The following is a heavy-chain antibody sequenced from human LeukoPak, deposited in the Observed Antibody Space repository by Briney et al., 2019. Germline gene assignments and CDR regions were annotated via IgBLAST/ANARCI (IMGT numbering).Heavy chain of an antibody. V-gene: IGHV3-53*01. CDR1: GFTVSSNY. CDR2: IYSGDST. D-gene: IGHD3-16*01. J-gene: IGHJ6*03. CDR3: ARGGGYDFIWGYYYYMDV. Sequence: GGSLRLSCAASGFTVSSNYMSWVRQAPGKGLEWVSVIYSGDSTYYADSVKGRFTISRDNSKNTVYLQMHSLRAEDTAVYYCARGGGYDFIWGYYYYMDVWGKGTTVTISS.